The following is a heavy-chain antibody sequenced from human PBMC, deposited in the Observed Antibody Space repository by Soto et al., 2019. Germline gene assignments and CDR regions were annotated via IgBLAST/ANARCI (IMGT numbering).Heavy chain of an antibody. V-gene: IGHV4-34*01. J-gene: IGHJ5*02. D-gene: IGHD2-2*01. CDR2: INHSGST. CDR1: GGSFSGYY. CDR3: ARGLGYCSSTSCSKNWFDP. Sequence: QVQLQQWGAGLLKPSETLSLTCAVYGGSFSGYYWSWIRQPPGKGLEWIGEINHSGSTNYNPSLKSRVTISVDTSKNQFSLKLSSVTAAGTAVYYCARGLGYCSSTSCSKNWFDPWGQGTLVTVSS.